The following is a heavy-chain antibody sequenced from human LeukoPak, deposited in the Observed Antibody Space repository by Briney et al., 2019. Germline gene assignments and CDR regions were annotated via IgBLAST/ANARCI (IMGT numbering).Heavy chain of an antibody. J-gene: IGHJ4*02. V-gene: IGHV4-59*08. CDR1: GGSISTYY. D-gene: IGHD2-15*01. CDR2: ISYSGST. Sequence: SETLSLTCTVSGGSISTYYWSWIRQPPGKGLEWIGYISYSGSTNYNPSLKSRVTISLDTSKNQFALKLSSVTAADTAVYYCARLLGAATDPFDYWGQGTLVTVSS. CDR3: ARLLGAATDPFDY.